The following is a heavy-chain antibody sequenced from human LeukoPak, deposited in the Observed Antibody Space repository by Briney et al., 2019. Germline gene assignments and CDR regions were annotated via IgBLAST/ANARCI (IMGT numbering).Heavy chain of an antibody. CDR2: ISPYNGNT. Sequence: ASVKVSCKASGYTFTSYGISWVRQAPGQGLRWMGCISPYNGNTNYAQKLQGRVTMTTDTSTSTAYMELRSLRSDDTAVYYCARGGRGQWLASFDYWGQGTLVTVSS. CDR1: GYTFTSYG. CDR3: ARGGRGQWLASFDY. D-gene: IGHD6-19*01. V-gene: IGHV1-18*01. J-gene: IGHJ4*02.